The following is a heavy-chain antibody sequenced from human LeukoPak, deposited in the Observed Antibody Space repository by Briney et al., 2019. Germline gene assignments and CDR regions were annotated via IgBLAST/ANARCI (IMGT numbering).Heavy chain of an antibody. CDR1: GFTFSSYA. V-gene: IGHV3-23*01. CDR2: ISGSGGST. J-gene: IGHJ6*03. D-gene: IGHD3-3*01. Sequence: GGSLRLSCAASGFTFSSYAMSWVRQAPGKGLEWVSAISGSGGSTYYADSVKGRFTISRDNSKNTLYLQMNSLRAEVTAVYYCARSYDFWNGDYYYYMDVWGKGTTVTVSS. CDR3: ARSYDFWNGDYYYYMDV.